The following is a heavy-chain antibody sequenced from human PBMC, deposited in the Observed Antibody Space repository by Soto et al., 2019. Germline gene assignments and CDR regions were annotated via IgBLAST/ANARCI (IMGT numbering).Heavy chain of an antibody. Sequence: QVQLVQSGAEVKKPGSSVKVCCKASGGTFSSYAISWVRQAPGQGLEWMGGIIPIFGTANYAQKFQGRVTLTADESTSTAYMELSRLRSEDTAVYYCARAKGQLDYYCYYGMDVWGQGTTVAVSS. CDR1: GGTFSSYA. J-gene: IGHJ6*02. CDR2: IIPIFGTA. CDR3: ARAKGQLDYYCYYGMDV. D-gene: IGHD6-6*01. V-gene: IGHV1-69*12.